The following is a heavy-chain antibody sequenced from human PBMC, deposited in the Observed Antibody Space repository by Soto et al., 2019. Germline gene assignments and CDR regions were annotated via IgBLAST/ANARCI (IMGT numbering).Heavy chain of an antibody. CDR1: GYTFTSYA. CDR2: INAGNGNT. Sequence: ASVKVSCKASGYTFTSYAMHWVRQAPGQRLEWMGWINAGNGNTKYSQKFQGRVTITRDTSASTAYMELSSLRSEDTAVYYCARGYYDSSGYWWYFDYWGQGTLVTVS. CDR3: ARGYYDSSGYWWYFDY. D-gene: IGHD3-22*01. V-gene: IGHV1-3*01. J-gene: IGHJ4*02.